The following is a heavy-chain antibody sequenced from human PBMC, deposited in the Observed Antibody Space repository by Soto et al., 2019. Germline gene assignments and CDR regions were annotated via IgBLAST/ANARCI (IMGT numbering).Heavy chain of an antibody. CDR2: INHSGST. Sequence: QVQLQQWGAGLLKPSETLSLTCAVYGGSFSGYYWSWIRQPPGEGLEWIGEINHSGSTNYNPSLKSRVTISVDTSKNQFSLKLSSVTAADTAVYYCARYDEGGHDAFDIWGQGTMVTVSS. CDR3: ARYDEGGHDAFDI. V-gene: IGHV4-34*01. D-gene: IGHD3-3*01. J-gene: IGHJ3*02. CDR1: GGSFSGYY.